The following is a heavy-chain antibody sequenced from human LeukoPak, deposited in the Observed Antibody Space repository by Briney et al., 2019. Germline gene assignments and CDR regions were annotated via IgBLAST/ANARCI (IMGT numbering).Heavy chain of an antibody. CDR2: IYYSGNT. V-gene: IGHV4-39*07. Sequence: SETLSLTCIVSGGFISSSSYYWGWIRQPPGKGLEWIGNIYYSGNTYYNPSLKSRVTISVDTSKNQFSLKLSSVTAADTAVYYCARGLSSGWYFRYWGQGTLVTVSS. D-gene: IGHD6-19*01. J-gene: IGHJ4*02. CDR1: GGFISSSSYY. CDR3: ARGLSSGWYFRY.